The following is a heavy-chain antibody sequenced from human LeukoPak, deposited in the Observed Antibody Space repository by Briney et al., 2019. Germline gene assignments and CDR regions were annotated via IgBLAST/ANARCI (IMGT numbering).Heavy chain of an antibody. V-gene: IGHV1-2*04. CDR3: AQGLLTLDYFEY. Sequence: ASVKVSCKASGYAFSGYYIHWVRQAPGQGPEWMGWISPNNGGTNYAQKFQGWVTMTRDTSISTAYMELSSLRSEDTALYYCAQGLLTLDYFEYWGQGTLVTVSS. CDR1: GYAFSGYY. J-gene: IGHJ4*02. D-gene: IGHD4/OR15-4a*01. CDR2: ISPNNGGT.